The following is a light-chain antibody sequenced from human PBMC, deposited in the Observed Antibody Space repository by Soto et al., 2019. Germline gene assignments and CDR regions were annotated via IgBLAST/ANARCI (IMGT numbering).Light chain of an antibody. V-gene: IGKV1-39*01. CDR2: AAS. J-gene: IGKJ1*01. Sequence: DIQMTQAPSSLPASVGDRFTITCRASQTIATYLNWYQQRPGKAPNLLISAASTLQSGVPSRFSGSGSGTEFTLTITSLQPEDFATYYCQQSYNTPRTCGQGTKVDIK. CDR1: QTIATY. CDR3: QQSYNTPRT.